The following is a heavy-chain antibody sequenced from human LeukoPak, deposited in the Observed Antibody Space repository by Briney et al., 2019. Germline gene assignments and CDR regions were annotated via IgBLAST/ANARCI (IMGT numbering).Heavy chain of an antibody. Sequence: SETLSLTCTGSGGSISSYYWSWIRHPPGKGLEWIGYIYYSGSTNYNPSLKSRVTISVDTSKNQFSLKLSSVTAADTAVYYCARVMWLQSMEYFDYWGQGTLVTVSS. J-gene: IGHJ4*02. V-gene: IGHV4-59*12. CDR3: ARVMWLQSMEYFDY. CDR1: GGSISSYY. CDR2: IYYSGST. D-gene: IGHD5-24*01.